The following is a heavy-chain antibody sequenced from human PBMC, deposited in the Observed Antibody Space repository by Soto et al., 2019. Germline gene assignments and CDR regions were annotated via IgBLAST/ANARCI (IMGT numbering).Heavy chain of an antibody. CDR1: GYSFTSYW. D-gene: IGHD6-19*01. V-gene: IGHV5-10-1*04. J-gene: IGHJ5*02. CDR3: APVSSGKGGWVDP. Sequence: PGESLKISCKGSGYSFTSYWNSWVRQMPGKGLEWMGRIDPSDSYTNYSPSFQGQVTISADKSISTAYLQWSSLKASDTAMYYCAPVSSGKGGWVDPWGQGTLVTVSS. CDR2: IDPSDSYT.